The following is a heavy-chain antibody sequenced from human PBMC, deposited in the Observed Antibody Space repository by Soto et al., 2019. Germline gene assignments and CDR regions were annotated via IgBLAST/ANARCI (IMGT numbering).Heavy chain of an antibody. CDR2: IHYSGST. D-gene: IGHD2-2*02. Sequence: QVQLQESGPGLVKPSETLSLTCTVSGGSISDDYWSWIRQTPGKELEWIGYIHYSGSTNYNPSLKPRVTISVDTSKNQLSLKLTSVTAADTAVYYCASDRLYPHYRMDVWGQGTTVTVSS. CDR3: ASDRLYPHYRMDV. CDR1: GGSISDDY. V-gene: IGHV4-59*01. J-gene: IGHJ6*02.